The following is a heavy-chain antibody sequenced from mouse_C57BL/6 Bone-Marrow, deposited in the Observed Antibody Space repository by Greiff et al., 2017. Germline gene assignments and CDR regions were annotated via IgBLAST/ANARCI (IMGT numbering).Heavy chain of an antibody. CDR3: ASRGRSDSQYCDV. J-gene: IGHJ1*03. CDR1: GYTFTSYW. CDR2: LDPSDSYI. V-gene: IGHV1-59*01. Sequence: QVQLQQPGAELVRPGTSVKLSCKASGYTFTSYWLHRVKKRRGQGLEWIGVLDPSDSYINYNQKFKGKATLTVDTDSSTASMQLSSLTSVDSAVYYCASRGRSDSQYCDVRGTGTTVTSSS.